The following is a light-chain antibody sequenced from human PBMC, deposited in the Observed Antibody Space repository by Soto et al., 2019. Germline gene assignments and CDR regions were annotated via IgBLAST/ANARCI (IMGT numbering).Light chain of an antibody. CDR3: SSYTSSGTWV. J-gene: IGLJ3*02. CDR2: DVT. Sequence: QSVLTQPASVSGSPGQSITISCTGTSSDIGDYDYVSWYQHLPGKAPKLLIFDVTHRPSGVSDRFSGSKSGNTASLTISGVRPEDEADYYCSSYTSSGTWVFGGGTKLTVL. V-gene: IGLV2-14*01. CDR1: SSDIGDYDY.